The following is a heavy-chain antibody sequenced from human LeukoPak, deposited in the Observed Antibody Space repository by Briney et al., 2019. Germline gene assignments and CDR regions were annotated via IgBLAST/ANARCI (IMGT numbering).Heavy chain of an antibody. CDR3: AKGKGYSGYDPVDY. J-gene: IGHJ4*02. D-gene: IGHD5-12*01. CDR2: ISGSGGST. Sequence: PGGSLRLSCAASGFTFSSYAMSWVRQAPGKGLEWVSAISGSGGSTYYADSVKGRFTISRDNSKNTPYLQMNSLRAEDTAVYYCAKGKGYSGYDPVDYWGQGTLVTVSS. CDR1: GFTFSSYA. V-gene: IGHV3-23*01.